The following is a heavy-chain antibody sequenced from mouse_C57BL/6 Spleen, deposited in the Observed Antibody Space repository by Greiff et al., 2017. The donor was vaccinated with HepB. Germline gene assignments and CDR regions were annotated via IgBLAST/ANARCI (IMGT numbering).Heavy chain of an antibody. D-gene: IGHD1-1*01. V-gene: IGHV5-9-1*02. CDR3: TRDGSSLYFDY. Sequence: EVQRVESGEGLVKPGGSLKLSCAASGFTFSSYAMSWVRQTPEKRLEWVAYISSGGDYIYYADTVKGRFTISRDNARNTLYLQMSSLKSEDTAMYYCTRDGSSLYFDYWGQGTTLTVSS. CDR1: GFTFSSYA. CDR2: ISSGGDYI. J-gene: IGHJ2*01.